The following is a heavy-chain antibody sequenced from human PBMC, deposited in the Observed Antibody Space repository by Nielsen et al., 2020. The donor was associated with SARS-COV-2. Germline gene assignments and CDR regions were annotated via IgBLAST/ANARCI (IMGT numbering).Heavy chain of an antibody. CDR2: ISGSGGST. D-gene: IGHD3-3*01. V-gene: IGHV3-23*01. CDR3: AKDLELLTINFDY. J-gene: IGHJ4*02. Sequence: GRSLRLSCAASGFTFSSYAMSWVRQAPGKGLEWVSAISGSGGSTYYADSVKGRFTISRDNSKNTLYLQMNSLRAEDTAVYYCAKDLELLTINFDYWGQGTLVTVSS. CDR1: GFTFSSYA.